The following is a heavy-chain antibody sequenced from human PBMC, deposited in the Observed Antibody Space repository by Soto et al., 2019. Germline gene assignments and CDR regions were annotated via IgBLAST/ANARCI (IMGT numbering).Heavy chain of an antibody. V-gene: IGHV1-8*01. CDR2: MNPDSGKT. CDR3: AREFRRDDI. J-gene: IGHJ3*02. CDR1: GYTFTTYD. Sequence: QVHLVQSGAEVKKPGASVKVSCKASGYTFTTYDINWVRQATGQGLEWMGDMNPDSGKTGYAQKFQGRVTLTTDTSKTTAYMELSSLRSEDTAVYYCAREFRRDDIWGQGTMITVSS.